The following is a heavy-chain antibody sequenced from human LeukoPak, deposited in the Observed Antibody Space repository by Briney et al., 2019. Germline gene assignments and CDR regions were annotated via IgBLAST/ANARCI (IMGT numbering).Heavy chain of an antibody. CDR2: IYTSGST. J-gene: IGHJ3*02. V-gene: IGHV4-4*07. D-gene: IGHD3-9*01. Sequence: SETLSLTCTVSGGSISSYYWSWIRQPAGKGLEWIGRIYTSGSTNYNPSLKSRVTMSVDTSKNQFSLKLSSVTAADTAVYYCARGYDILTGYSDDAFDIWGQGTMVTVSS. CDR1: GGSISSYY. CDR3: ARGYDILTGYSDDAFDI.